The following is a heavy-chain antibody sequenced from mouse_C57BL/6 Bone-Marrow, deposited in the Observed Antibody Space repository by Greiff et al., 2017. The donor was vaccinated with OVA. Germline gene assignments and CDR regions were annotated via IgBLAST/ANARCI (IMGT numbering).Heavy chain of an antibody. CDR2: IYPGSGST. D-gene: IGHD2-4*01. J-gene: IGHJ2*01. V-gene: IGHV1-55*01. CDR1: GYTFTSYW. CDR3: ARSHYDYDGFDY. Sequence: QVHVKQPGAELVKPGASVKMSCKASGYTFTSYWITWVKQRPGQGLEWIGDIYPGSGSTNYNEKFKSKATLTVDTSSSTAYMQLSSLTSEDSAVYYCARSHYDYDGFDYWGQGTTLTVSS.